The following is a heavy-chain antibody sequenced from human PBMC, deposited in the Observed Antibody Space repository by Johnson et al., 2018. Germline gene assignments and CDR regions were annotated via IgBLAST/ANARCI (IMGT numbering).Heavy chain of an antibody. V-gene: IGHV3-30*18. CDR3: AKDTRFYYYGMDV. D-gene: IGHD3-3*01. J-gene: IGHJ6*02. Sequence: QVQLVESGGGVVQXGRSLRLSCAASGFTFSSYGLHWVRQAPGKGLEWVAVISYDGSNKCYADSVKGRFTISRDNSKNTLYLQMNSLRAEDTAVYYCAKDTRFYYYGMDVWGQGTTVTVSS. CDR2: ISYDGSNK. CDR1: GFTFSSYG.